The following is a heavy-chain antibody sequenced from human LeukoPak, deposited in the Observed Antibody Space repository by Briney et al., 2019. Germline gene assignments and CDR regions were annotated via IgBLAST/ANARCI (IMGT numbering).Heavy chain of an antibody. V-gene: IGHV3-30*18. D-gene: IGHD4-23*01. CDR1: GFTFSPYG. CDR2: ISYDGSNK. Sequence: GGSLRLSCAASGFTFSPYGMHWVRQAPGKGLEWVAVISYDGSNKYYADSVKGRFTISRDNSKNTLYLQMNSLRAEDTAVYYCAKVRYGGNPFDYWGQGTLVTVSS. J-gene: IGHJ4*02. CDR3: AKVRYGGNPFDY.